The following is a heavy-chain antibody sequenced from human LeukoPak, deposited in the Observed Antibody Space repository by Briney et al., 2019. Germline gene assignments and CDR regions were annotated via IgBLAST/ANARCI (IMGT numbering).Heavy chain of an antibody. CDR3: AKQLGYCSDGSCYFPY. CDR1: GFTFSSSA. D-gene: IGHD2-15*01. Sequence: GGSLRLSCAASGFTFSSSAMSWVRQAPGEGLEWVSAISNNGGYTYYADSVQGRFTISRDNSKSTLCLQMNSLRAEDTAVYYCAKQLGYCSDGSCYFPYWGQGTLVTVSS. V-gene: IGHV3-23*01. J-gene: IGHJ4*02. CDR2: ISNNGGYT.